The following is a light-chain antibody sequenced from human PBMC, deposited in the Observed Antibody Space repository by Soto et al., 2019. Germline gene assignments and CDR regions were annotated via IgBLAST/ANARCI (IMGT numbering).Light chain of an antibody. CDR2: WAS. CDR1: QSVFYSSNNKNF. Sequence: DIVMTQSPDSLAVSLGERATINCKSSQSVFYSSNNKNFLAWYQQKPGQPPKLLIYWASTRESGVPDRFSGSGSATDFTLTISGLQAEDVAVYYCQQYHSTPPYTFGQGTKLEIK. CDR3: QQYHSTPPYT. J-gene: IGKJ2*01. V-gene: IGKV4-1*01.